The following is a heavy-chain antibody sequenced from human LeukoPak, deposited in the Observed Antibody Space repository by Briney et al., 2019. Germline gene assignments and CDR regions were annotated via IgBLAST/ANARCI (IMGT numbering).Heavy chain of an antibody. V-gene: IGHV1-46*01. Sequence: GASVKVSCKASGDNITDQYLHWVRQAPGQGPEWMGVISPSGGSTTYAQKFQGRVTLTRDMSTSTDYLELSSLRSEDTAVYYCARDNSVRDEAWWFNPWGQGTLVTVSS. CDR1: GDNITDQY. CDR2: ISPSGGST. J-gene: IGHJ5*02. D-gene: IGHD5-24*01. CDR3: ARDNSVRDEAWWFNP.